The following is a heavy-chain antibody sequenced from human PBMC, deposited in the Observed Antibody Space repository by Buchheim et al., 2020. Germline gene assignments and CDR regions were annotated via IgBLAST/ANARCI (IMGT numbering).Heavy chain of an antibody. CDR3: ARVYRRFVIDWYYYYMDV. CDR2: IKQDGSEK. D-gene: IGHD2-21*01. V-gene: IGHV3-7*01. CDR1: GFTFSSYW. Sequence: EVQLVESGGGLVQPGGSLRLSCAASGFTFSSYWMSWVRQAPGKGLEWVANIKQDGSEKYYVDSVKGRFTISRDNAKNSLYLQMNSLRAEDTAVYYCARVYRRFVIDWYYYYMDVWGKGTT. J-gene: IGHJ6*03.